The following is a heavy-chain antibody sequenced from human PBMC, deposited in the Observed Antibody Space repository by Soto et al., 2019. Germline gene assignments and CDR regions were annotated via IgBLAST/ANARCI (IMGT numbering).Heavy chain of an antibody. V-gene: IGHV4-39*01. CDR3: ARRASGYPEYYYYYGMDV. CDR1: GGSISSSSYY. CDR2: IYYSGST. D-gene: IGHD3-3*01. Sequence: QLQLQESGPGLVKPSETLSLTCTVSGGSISSSSYYWGWIRQPPGKGLEWIGSIYYSGSTYYNPSLKSRVTISVDTSKNQFSLKLSSVTAADTAVYYCARRASGYPEYYYYYGMDVWGQGTTVTVSS. J-gene: IGHJ6*02.